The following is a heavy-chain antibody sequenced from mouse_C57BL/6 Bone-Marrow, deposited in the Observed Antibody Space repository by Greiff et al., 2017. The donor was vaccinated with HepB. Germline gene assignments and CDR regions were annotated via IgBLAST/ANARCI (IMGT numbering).Heavy chain of an antibody. CDR1: GFTFSDYY. D-gene: IGHD3-1*01. CDR2: ISNGGGST. J-gene: IGHJ4*01. CDR3: ARRVFGNYAMDY. V-gene: IGHV5-12*01. Sequence: EVQGVESGGGLVQPGGSLKLSCAASGFTFSDYYMYWVRQTPEKRLEWVAYISNGGGSTYYPDTVKGRFTISRDNAKNTLYLQMSRLKSEDTAMYYCARRVFGNYAMDYWGQGTSVTVSS.